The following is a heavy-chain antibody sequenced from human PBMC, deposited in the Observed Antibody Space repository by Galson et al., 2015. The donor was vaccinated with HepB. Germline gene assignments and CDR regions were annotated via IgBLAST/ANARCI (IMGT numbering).Heavy chain of an antibody. CDR3: ARDLTGYSSTWRRYWFFDL. J-gene: IGHJ2*01. D-gene: IGHD6-13*01. CDR2: ISSSSTTI. Sequence: SLRLSCAASGFTFSSYSMNWVRQAPGKGLEWVSFISSSSTTIYYADSVKGRFTISRDDAKNSLYLQMNSLRAEDTAVDYCARDLTGYSSTWRRYWFFDLWGRGTLVTVSS. CDR1: GFTFSSYS. V-gene: IGHV3-48*04.